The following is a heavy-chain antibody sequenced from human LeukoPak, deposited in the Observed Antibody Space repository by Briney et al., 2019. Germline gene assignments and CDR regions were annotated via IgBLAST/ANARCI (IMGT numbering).Heavy chain of an antibody. CDR1: GYTFTGYY. D-gene: IGHD2-2*02. CDR3: ARDLLLPAAILRWDYYHYGMDV. J-gene: IGHJ6*02. CDR2: INPNSGGT. V-gene: IGHV1-2*06. Sequence: ASVKVSCKASGYTFTGYYMHWVRQAPGQGLEWMGRINPNSGGTNYAQKFQGRVTMTRDTSISTAYMELSRLRSDDTAVYYCARDLLLPAAILRWDYYHYGMDVWGQGTTVTVSS.